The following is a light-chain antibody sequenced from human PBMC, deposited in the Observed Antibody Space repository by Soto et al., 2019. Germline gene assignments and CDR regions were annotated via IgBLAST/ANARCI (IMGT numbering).Light chain of an antibody. Sequence: EIVMTQSPATLSVAPGAGATLSCRTSPSVDSNLAWYQKKPGQAPRLLIFGASTRATGIPARFSGSGSGTDFTLTISSLQSEDFAVYICQQYDKWPLTFGGGQKVDIK. CDR1: PSVDSN. J-gene: IGKJ4*01. CDR3: QQYDKWPLT. V-gene: IGKV3D-15*01. CDR2: GAS.